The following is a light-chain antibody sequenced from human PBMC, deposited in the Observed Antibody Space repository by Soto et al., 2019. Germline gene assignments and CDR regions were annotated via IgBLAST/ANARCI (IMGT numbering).Light chain of an antibody. CDR2: EDS. V-gene: IGLV2-23*01. CDR3: CSYAGSRTYV. Sequence: QSVLTQPASVSGSPGQSITVSCTGTSSDVGGYDVVSWYQQHPGEAPRLVIYEDSERPSGISSRFSGSKSGNTASLTISGLQAEDEADYYCCSYAGSRTYVFGSGTKLTVL. J-gene: IGLJ1*01. CDR1: SSDVGGYDV.